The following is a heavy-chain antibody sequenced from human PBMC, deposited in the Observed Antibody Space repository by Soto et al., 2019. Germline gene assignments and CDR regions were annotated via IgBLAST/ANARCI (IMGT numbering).Heavy chain of an antibody. V-gene: IGHV5-10-1*01. CDR3: TRRASSSFYHFDF. D-gene: IGHD2-2*01. Sequence: LGESLKISCQASGYSFTAYWITWVRQMPGKGLEWMATIDPSDSYVDYSPSFRGHVTFSVDRSITTVYLQWTSLKASDSAMYFCTRRASSSFYHFDFWGQGALVTVS. J-gene: IGHJ4*02. CDR2: IDPSDSYV. CDR1: GYSFTAYW.